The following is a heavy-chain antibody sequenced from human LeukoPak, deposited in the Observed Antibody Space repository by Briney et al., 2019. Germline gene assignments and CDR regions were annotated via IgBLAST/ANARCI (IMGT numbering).Heavy chain of an antibody. J-gene: IGHJ4*02. V-gene: IGHV3-9*01. Sequence: GGSLRLSCAASGFTFSSYAMHWVRQAPGKGLEWVSGISWNSGSTGYADSVKGRFTISRDNAKNSLYLQMNSLRAEDTALYYCARGDYYGSGSYFDYWGQGTLVTVSS. CDR3: ARGDYYGSGSYFDY. CDR2: ISWNSGST. D-gene: IGHD3-10*01. CDR1: GFTFSSYA.